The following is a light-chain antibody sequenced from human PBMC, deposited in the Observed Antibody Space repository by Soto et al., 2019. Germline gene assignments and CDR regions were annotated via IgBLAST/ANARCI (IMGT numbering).Light chain of an antibody. CDR1: QSIISNY. CDR2: AAS. Sequence: EIVLTQSPGTVSLSPGERATLSCRASQSIISNYLAWYQQKPGQAPRLLIYAASSRATGIPDRFSGSGSATDFTLTVSRLEPEDFAVYYCQQYATSPPTFGGGTKVEIK. J-gene: IGKJ4*01. V-gene: IGKV3-20*01. CDR3: QQYATSPPT.